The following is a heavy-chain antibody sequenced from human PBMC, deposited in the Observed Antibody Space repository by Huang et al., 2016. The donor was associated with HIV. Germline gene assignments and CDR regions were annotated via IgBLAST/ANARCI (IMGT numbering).Heavy chain of an antibody. CDR1: GYTFTGYY. CDR3: ARGTGSSWYIGWFDP. Sequence: QVQLVQSGAEVKKPGASVKVSCKASGYTFTGYYMHWVRQAAGQGLEWMGWINPNSGGTNYAQKLQGRGTMTRETSISTAYMELSRLRSDDTAGYYCARGTGSSWYIGWFDPWGQGTLVTVSS. J-gene: IGHJ5*02. D-gene: IGHD6-13*01. V-gene: IGHV1-2*02. CDR2: INPNSGGT.